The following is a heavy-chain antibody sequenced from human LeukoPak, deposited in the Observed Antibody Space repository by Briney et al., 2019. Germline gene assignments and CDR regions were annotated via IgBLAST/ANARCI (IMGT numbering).Heavy chain of an antibody. V-gene: IGHV3-23*01. CDR3: AKPAKTAYADY. CDR2: ISGSGGNT. J-gene: IGHJ4*02. D-gene: IGHD1-14*01. CDR1: GFTFSSYG. Sequence: HPGGTLRPPCAASGFTFSSYGMNWVRQAPGKGLEWVSAISGSGGNTYYADSVKGRFTISRDNSKNTLYLQMNSLRAEDTALYYCAKPAKTAYADYWGQGTLVTVSS.